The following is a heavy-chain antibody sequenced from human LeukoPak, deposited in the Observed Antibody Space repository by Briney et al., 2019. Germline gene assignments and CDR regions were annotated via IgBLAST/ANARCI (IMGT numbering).Heavy chain of an antibody. CDR1: GGSISSSSYY. CDR3: ARHHVTQWPTYFDY. J-gene: IGHJ4*02. V-gene: IGHV4-39*01. CDR2: IYYSGST. Sequence: SETLSLTCIVSGGSISSSSYYWGWIRQPPGKGLEWIGSIYYSGSTYYNPSLKSRVTISVDTSKNQFSLKLSSVTAADTAVYYCARHHVTQWPTYFDYWGQGTLVTVSS. D-gene: IGHD6-19*01.